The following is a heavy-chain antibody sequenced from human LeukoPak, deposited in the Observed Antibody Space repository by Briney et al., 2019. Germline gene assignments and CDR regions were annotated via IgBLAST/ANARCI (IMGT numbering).Heavy chain of an antibody. J-gene: IGHJ2*01. V-gene: IGHV4-59*01. CDR1: GGSISSYY. CDR3: ARDLAAAGKSYWNFDL. Sequence: SETLSLTCTVSGGSISSYYWSWIRQPPGKGLEWSGNIYYSGSTNYNPSLKSRVTISVDTSKNQFSLNLSSVTAADTAVYYCARDLAAAGKSYWNFDLWGRGTLVTVSS. D-gene: IGHD6-13*01. CDR2: IYYSGST.